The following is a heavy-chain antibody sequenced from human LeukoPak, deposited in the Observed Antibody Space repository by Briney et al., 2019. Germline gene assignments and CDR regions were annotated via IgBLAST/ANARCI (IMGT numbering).Heavy chain of an antibody. Sequence: PGGSLRLSCAASGFTFDDYAMHWVRQAPGKGLEWVSLITGDGGSTYYADSVKGRFTISRDNSKNSLYLQMNNLRSEDTALYCARTGNFDYWGQGTPVTVSS. D-gene: IGHD1-14*01. CDR3: RTGNFDY. J-gene: IGHJ4*02. V-gene: IGHV3-43*02. CDR1: GFTFDDYA. CDR2: ITGDGGST.